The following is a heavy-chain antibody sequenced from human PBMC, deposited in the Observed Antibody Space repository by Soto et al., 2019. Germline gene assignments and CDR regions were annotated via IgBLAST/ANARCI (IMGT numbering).Heavy chain of an antibody. CDR3: AKDAQAVARSEIDY. CDR2: ISGGGGST. J-gene: IGHJ4*02. Sequence: PGRSQRLSCAASGFPFSSYAMSWVRQPPGKGLEWVSAISGGGGSTYYADSVKGRFTISRNNSKNTLYLQMNSLRAEDTAVYYCAKDAQAVARSEIDYWGQGSLVTVSS. D-gene: IGHD6-19*01. CDR1: GFPFSSYA. V-gene: IGHV3-23*01.